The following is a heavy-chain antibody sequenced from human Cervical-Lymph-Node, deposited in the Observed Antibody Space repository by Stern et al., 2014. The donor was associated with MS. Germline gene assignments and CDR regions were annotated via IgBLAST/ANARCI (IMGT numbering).Heavy chain of an antibody. CDR1: GFSLSTSGVG. CDR2: IYWDDDK. J-gene: IGHJ4*02. CDR3: AHYRGGLAVAGTREYFDY. V-gene: IGHV2-5*02. Sequence: QVTLRESGPTLVKPTQTLTLTCTFSGFSLSTSGVGVGWIRQPPGKALEWLALIYWDDDKRYSPSLKSRLTITKDTSKNQVVLTMTNMDPVDTATYYCAHYRGGLAVAGTREYFDYWGQGTLVTVSS. D-gene: IGHD6-19*01.